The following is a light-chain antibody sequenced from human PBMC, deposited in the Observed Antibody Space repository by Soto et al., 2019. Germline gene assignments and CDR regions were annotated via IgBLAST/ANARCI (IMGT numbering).Light chain of an antibody. Sequence: ELVLTQSPGTLSLSPGARATLSCSASQSVNGNFLAWYQQKPGQAPRLLIYAASSRATGVPDRFSGSGSGTDFSLTISRLEPADLAVYYCQQYGSSLRTFGQGTKLEIK. CDR3: QQYGSSLRT. V-gene: IGKV3-20*01. J-gene: IGKJ2*01. CDR1: QSVNGNF. CDR2: AAS.